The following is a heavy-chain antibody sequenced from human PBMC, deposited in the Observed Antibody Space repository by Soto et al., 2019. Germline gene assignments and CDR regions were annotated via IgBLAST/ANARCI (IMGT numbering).Heavy chain of an antibody. D-gene: IGHD2-21*02. CDR3: ARDLHGGNSGYFDY. V-gene: IGHV1-69*13. CDR1: GGTFSSYA. CDR2: IIPIFGTA. J-gene: IGHJ4*02. Sequence: ASVKVSCKASGGTFSSYAISWVRRAPGQGLEWMGGIIPIFGTANYAQKFQGRVTITADESTSTAYMELSSLRSEDTAVYYCARDLHGGNSGYFDYWGQGTLVTLSS.